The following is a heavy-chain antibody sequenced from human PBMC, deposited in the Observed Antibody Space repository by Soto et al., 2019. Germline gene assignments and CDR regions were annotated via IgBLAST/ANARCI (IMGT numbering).Heavy chain of an antibody. D-gene: IGHD3-22*01. Sequence: SETLSLTCTVSGGSISSYYWSWIRQPPGKGLEWIGYIYYSGSTNYNPSLKSRVTISVDTSKNQFSLKLSSVTAADTAVYYCATDSGYETSGYRRYYFDYWGQGILVTVSS. CDR2: IYYSGST. CDR3: ATDSGYETSGYRRYYFDY. CDR1: GGSISSYY. J-gene: IGHJ4*02. V-gene: IGHV4-59*12.